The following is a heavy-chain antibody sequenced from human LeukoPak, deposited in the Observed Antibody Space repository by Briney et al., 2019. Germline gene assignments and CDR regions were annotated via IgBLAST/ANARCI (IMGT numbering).Heavy chain of an antibody. CDR3: ARKHFDWLLPVDH. V-gene: IGHV1-2*02. Sequence: GASVTVSCKASGYTFTGYYMHWVRQAPGQGLEWMGWINPNSGGTNYAQKFQGRVTMTRDTSISTAYIELSRLRSDDTAIYYCARKHFDWLLPVDHWGQGTLVTVSS. CDR2: INPNSGGT. CDR1: GYTFTGYY. D-gene: IGHD3-9*01. J-gene: IGHJ4*02.